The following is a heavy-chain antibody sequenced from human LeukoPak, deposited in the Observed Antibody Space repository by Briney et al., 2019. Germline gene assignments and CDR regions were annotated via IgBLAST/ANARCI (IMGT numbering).Heavy chain of an antibody. J-gene: IGHJ4*02. Sequence: GGSLRLSCAASGFTFSSYTMNWVRQAPGKGLEWVSSISSSSSYIYYADSVKGRFTISRDNAKNSLYLQMNSLRAEDTAVYYCARTYDSSGYYPYYFDYWGQGTLVTVSS. V-gene: IGHV3-21*01. CDR3: ARTYDSSGYYPYYFDY. CDR1: GFTFSSYT. CDR2: ISSSSSYI. D-gene: IGHD3-22*01.